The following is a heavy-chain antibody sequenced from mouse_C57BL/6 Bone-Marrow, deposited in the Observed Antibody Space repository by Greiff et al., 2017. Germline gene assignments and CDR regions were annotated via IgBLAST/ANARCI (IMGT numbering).Heavy chain of an antibody. CDR1: GFTFSSYA. CDR2: ISDGGSYT. Sequence: EVHLVESGGGLVKPGGSLKLSCAASGFTFSSYAMSWVRQTPEKRLEWVATISDGGSYTYYPDNVKGRFTISRDNAKNNLYLQMSHLKVEETAVYYCARDLGDCDGGGGAMDYWGQGTSGTVSS. J-gene: IGHJ4*01. D-gene: IGHD4-1*01. CDR3: ARDLGDCDGGGGAMDY. V-gene: IGHV5-4*01.